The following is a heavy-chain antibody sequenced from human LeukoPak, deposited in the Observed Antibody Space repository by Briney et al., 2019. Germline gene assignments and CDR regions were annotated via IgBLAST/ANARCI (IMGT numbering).Heavy chain of an antibody. CDR1: GLTFRSYD. D-gene: IGHD2/OR15-2a*01. J-gene: IGHJ4*02. V-gene: IGHV3-64D*09. CDR2: ISSDGDST. Sequence: GGSLRLSCSASGLTFRSYDINWVRQAPGKGLEYVSGISSDGDSTYYADSVKGRFTISSDNSKDTLNLQMSSLRPEDTALYYWDKGNRSRPQYYFDQWGQGTLVTVSS. CDR3: DKGNRSRPQYYFDQ.